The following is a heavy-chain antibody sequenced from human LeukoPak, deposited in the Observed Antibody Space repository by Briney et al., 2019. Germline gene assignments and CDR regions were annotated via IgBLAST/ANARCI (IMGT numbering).Heavy chain of an antibody. CDR1: GFTFSDYY. Sequence: GGSLRLSCAASGFTFSDYYMSWIRQAPGKGLEWVSYISSSGSTIYYADSVKGRFTISRDNAKNSLYVQMNSLRAEDTAVYYCARDNEMATIGIVPDAFDIWGQGTMVTVS. D-gene: IGHD5-24*01. CDR2: ISSSGSTI. CDR3: ARDNEMATIGIVPDAFDI. J-gene: IGHJ3*02. V-gene: IGHV3-11*01.